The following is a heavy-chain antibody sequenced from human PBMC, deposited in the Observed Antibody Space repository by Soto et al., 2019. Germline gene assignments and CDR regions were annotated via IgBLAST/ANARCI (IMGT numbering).Heavy chain of an antibody. CDR2: IGSDGTAI. CDR3: AKPGLTVAGTRYFDH. D-gene: IGHD6-19*01. J-gene: IGHJ4*02. Sequence: EVQLLESGGGLVQPGGSLRLSCAASGFPFTSYAMSWVRQAPGKGLEWVSAIGSDGTAIHYVDSVKGRFTIQKDNSKDTLYLQMNSLRAEDTAVYYCAKPGLTVAGTRYFDHWGQGTPVTVSS. V-gene: IGHV3-23*05. CDR1: GFPFTSYA.